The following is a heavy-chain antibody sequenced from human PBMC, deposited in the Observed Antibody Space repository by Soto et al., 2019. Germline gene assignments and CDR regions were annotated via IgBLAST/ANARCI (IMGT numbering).Heavy chain of an antibody. J-gene: IGHJ4*02. CDR2: ISIGSGTI. D-gene: IGHD3-9*01. CDR1: GFTFSSYN. V-gene: IGHV3-48*02. CDR3: ARGVVWRDDSLITFDY. Sequence: EVQLVESGGGLLQPGGSLRLSCAAAGFTFSSYNMNWVRQAPGKGLEWVSYISIGSGTIYYADSVKGRFTISRDNAKNSLFLQMNSLRDEDTAVYYWARGVVWRDDSLITFDYWGQGALVTVSS.